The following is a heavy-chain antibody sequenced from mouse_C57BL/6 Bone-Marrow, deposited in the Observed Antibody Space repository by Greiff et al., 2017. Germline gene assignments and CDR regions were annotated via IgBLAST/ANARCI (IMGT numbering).Heavy chain of an antibody. D-gene: IGHD3-2*02. J-gene: IGHJ3*01. V-gene: IGHV1-50*01. Sequence: QVQLQQPGAELVKPGASVKLSCKASGYTFTSYWMQWVKQRPGQGLEWIGEIDPSDSYTNYNQKFQGKATLTVDTSSRTAYMQLSSLTSEDSAVYYCATACKKQLRQGAWFAYWGQGTLVTVSA. CDR2: IDPSDSYT. CDR3: ATACKKQLRQGAWFAY. CDR1: GYTFTSYW.